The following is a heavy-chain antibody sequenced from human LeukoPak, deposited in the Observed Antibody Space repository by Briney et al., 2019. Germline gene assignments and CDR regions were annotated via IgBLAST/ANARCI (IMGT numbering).Heavy chain of an antibody. D-gene: IGHD3-16*01. J-gene: IGHJ4*02. CDR2: INHSGST. Sequence: PSETLSLTCAVYGGSFSGYYWSWIRQPPGKGLEWIGEINHSGSTNYNPSLKSRVTISVDTSKNQFSLKLSSVTAADTAVYYCARSDTYYEYVWGSRYPHYWGQGTLVTVSS. V-gene: IGHV4-34*01. CDR3: ARSDTYYEYVWGSRYPHY. CDR1: GGSFSGYY.